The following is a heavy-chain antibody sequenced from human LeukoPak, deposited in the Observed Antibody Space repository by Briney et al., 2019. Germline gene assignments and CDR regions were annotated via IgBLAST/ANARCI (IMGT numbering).Heavy chain of an antibody. J-gene: IGHJ4*02. CDR1: GFTFSSYA. Sequence: GGSLRLSCAASGFTFSSYAMHWVRQAPGKGLEWVAVISYDGSNKYYADSVKGRFTISRDNSKNTLYLQMNSLRAEDTAVYYCARVSPPSSLYYDILTGYLPPLQYPAEFDYWGQGTLVTVSS. D-gene: IGHD3-9*01. V-gene: IGHV3-30*04. CDR3: ARVSPPSSLYYDILTGYLPPLQYPAEFDY. CDR2: ISYDGSNK.